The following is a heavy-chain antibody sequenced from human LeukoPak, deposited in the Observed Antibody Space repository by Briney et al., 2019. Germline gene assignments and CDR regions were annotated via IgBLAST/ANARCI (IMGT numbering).Heavy chain of an antibody. CDR2: ISWNSGSI. J-gene: IGHJ1*01. CDR3: AKERGRYSSQGGYFQH. V-gene: IGHV3-9*03. D-gene: IGHD6-13*01. Sequence: LGGSLRLSCAASGFTFDDYAMHWVRQAPGKGLEWVSGISWNSGSIGYADSVKGRFTISRDNAKNSLYLQMNSLRAEDMALYYCAKERGRYSSQGGYFQHWGQGTLVTVSS. CDR1: GFTFDDYA.